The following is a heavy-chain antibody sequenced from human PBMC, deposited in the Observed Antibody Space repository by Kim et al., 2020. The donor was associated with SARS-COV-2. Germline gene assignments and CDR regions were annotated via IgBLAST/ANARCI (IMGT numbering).Heavy chain of an antibody. CDR3: AKDPRVPHLWYFDY. V-gene: IGHV3-30*02. Sequence: ADSVKGRFTISRDNSKNTLYLQMNSLRAEDTAVYYCAKDPRVPHLWYFDYWGQGTLVTVSS. J-gene: IGHJ4*02.